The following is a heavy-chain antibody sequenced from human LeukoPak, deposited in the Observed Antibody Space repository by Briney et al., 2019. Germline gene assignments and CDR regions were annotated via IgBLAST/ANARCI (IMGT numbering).Heavy chain of an antibody. J-gene: IGHJ3*02. V-gene: IGHV4-39*01. CDR3: ARGGTAMGNDAFDI. Sequence: SETLSLTCSVSGASISSSNYYWGWIRQPPGKGLEWIGSIYYSGSTYYNPSLKSRVTISVDTSKNQFSLKLSSVTAADTAVYYCARGGTAMGNDAFDIWGQGTMVTVSS. CDR1: GASISSSNYY. D-gene: IGHD5-18*01. CDR2: IYYSGST.